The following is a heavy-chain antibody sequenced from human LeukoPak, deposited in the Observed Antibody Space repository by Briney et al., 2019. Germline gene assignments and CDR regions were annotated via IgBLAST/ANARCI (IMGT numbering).Heavy chain of an antibody. J-gene: IGHJ4*02. D-gene: IGHD3-16*01. Sequence: PGGSLRLSCAASGFTFTSYAMNWVRQAPGKGLEWVSGISGSGGSTYYADSVKGRFTISRDNAKNSLYLQMSSLRAEDTAVYYCARDGGGLDSWGQGTLVTVSS. V-gene: IGHV3-23*01. CDR3: ARDGGGLDS. CDR1: GFTFTSYA. CDR2: ISGSGGST.